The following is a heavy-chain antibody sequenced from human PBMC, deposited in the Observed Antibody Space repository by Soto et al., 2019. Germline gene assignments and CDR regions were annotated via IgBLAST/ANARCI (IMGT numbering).Heavy chain of an antibody. CDR2: ISGDGSST. CDR3: TRPRYDGSGTPFDY. V-gene: IGHV3-74*01. J-gene: IGHJ4*02. Sequence: EVQLVESGGGLVQPGGSLRLSCAASGFTFSSYWMHWVRQAPGKGLVWVSRISGDGSSTTYAGYVKGRIIISRDNAKKTVNLQRHSLRADDTAVYYCTRPRYDGSGTPFDYWGQGTLVTGSS. CDR1: GFTFSSYW. D-gene: IGHD3-22*01.